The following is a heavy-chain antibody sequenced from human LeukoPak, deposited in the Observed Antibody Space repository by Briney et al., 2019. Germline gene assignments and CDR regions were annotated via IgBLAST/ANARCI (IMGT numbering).Heavy chain of an antibody. CDR1: GYSFTSYW. CDR2: IDPSDSET. D-gene: IGHD5-18*01. CDR3: ARQTAMGRSGDY. V-gene: IGHV5-51*01. Sequence: GESLKISCKASGYSFTSYWIGWVRQMPGKGLEWMGIIDPSDSETRYTPSFQGQVTISADKSLSTAYLQWNSLKASDTAMYYCARQTAMGRSGDYWGQGTLVTVSS. J-gene: IGHJ4*02.